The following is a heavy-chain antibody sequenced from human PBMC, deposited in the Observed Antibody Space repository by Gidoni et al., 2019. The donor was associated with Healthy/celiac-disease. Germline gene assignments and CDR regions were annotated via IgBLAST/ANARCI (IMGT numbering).Heavy chain of an antibody. V-gene: IGHV4-34*01. CDR2: INHSGST. Sequence: QVQLQQWGAGLLKPSETLSLTCAVYGGSFRGYYWSWIRQPPGKGLEWIGEINHSGSTNYNPSLKSRVTISVDTSKNQFSLKLSSVTAADTAVYYCAREDAATDDYWGQGTLVTVSS. CDR1: GGSFRGYY. D-gene: IGHD6-25*01. J-gene: IGHJ4*02. CDR3: AREDAATDDY.